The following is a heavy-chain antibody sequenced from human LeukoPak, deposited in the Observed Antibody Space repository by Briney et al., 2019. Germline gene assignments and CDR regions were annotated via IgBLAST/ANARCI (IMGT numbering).Heavy chain of an antibody. CDR3: ASSDGDYGINYFDY. Sequence: SVKVSCKAPGGTFSSYAISWVRQAPGQGLEWMGGIIPIFGTANYAQKFQGRVTITADKSTSTAYMELSSLRSEDTAVYYCASSDGDYGINYFDYWGQGTLVTVSS. V-gene: IGHV1-69*06. J-gene: IGHJ4*02. D-gene: IGHD4-17*01. CDR1: GGTFSSYA. CDR2: IIPIFGTA.